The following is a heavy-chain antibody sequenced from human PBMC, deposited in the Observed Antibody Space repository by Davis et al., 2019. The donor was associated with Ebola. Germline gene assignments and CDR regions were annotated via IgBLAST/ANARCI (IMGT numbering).Heavy chain of an antibody. Sequence: MPSETLSLTCAAYGGSFSGYYWSWIRQPPGKGLEWCGEIHHSGRTNYNPSLKSRVTISVDTSKNQFSLKLSSVTAEDTAVYYCAKGEQYCSDISCYSFEAFGSWGQGTMVTVSS. CDR3: AKGEQYCSDISCYSFEAFGS. CDR2: IHHSGRT. J-gene: IGHJ3*02. CDR1: GGSFSGYY. V-gene: IGHV4-34*01. D-gene: IGHD2-2*01.